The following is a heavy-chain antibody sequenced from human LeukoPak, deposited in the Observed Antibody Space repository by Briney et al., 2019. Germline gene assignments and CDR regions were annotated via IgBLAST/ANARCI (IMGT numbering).Heavy chain of an antibody. D-gene: IGHD2-2*01. J-gene: IGHJ4*02. V-gene: IGHV1-18*04. CDR3: ARVVVPAAIDS. CDR1: GYSFTIHY. CDR2: ISVYNGNT. Sequence: ASVKVSCKASGYSFTIHYMHWVRQAPGQGLEWMGWISVYNGNTNYAQKLQGRVTMTTDTSTSTAYMELRSLRSDDTAVYYCARVVVPAAIDSWGQGTLVTVSS.